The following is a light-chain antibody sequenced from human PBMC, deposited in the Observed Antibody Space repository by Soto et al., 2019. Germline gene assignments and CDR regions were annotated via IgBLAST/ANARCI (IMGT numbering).Light chain of an antibody. V-gene: IGLV1-36*01. CDR2: YDD. CDR1: ISNIGNNA. CDR3: AAWDDSLNGQV. J-gene: IGLJ3*02. Sequence: QSVLTQPPSVSEAPRQRVTISCSGSISNIGNNAVNWYRQLPGKAPKLLIYYDDLLPSGVSDRFSGSKSGTSASLAISGLQSEDEADYYCAAWDDSLNGQVFGGGTKLTVL.